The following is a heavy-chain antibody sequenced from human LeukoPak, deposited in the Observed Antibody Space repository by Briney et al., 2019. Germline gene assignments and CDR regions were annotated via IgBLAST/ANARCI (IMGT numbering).Heavy chain of an antibody. Sequence: KTSETLSLTCTVSGDSISNYYWSWIRQPPGKGLEWIGYIYYSESTNYNPSLKSRVTISTDTSKSQFSLNLRSVTAEDTGIYYCARGRCRSSGCRPYFDYWGQGTQVTVSS. CDR3: ARGRCRSSGCRPYFDY. CDR2: IYYSEST. CDR1: GDSISNYY. V-gene: IGHV4-59*01. J-gene: IGHJ4*02. D-gene: IGHD3-22*01.